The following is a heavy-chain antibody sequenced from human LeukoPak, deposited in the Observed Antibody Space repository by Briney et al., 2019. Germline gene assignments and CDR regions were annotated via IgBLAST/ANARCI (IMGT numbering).Heavy chain of an antibody. V-gene: IGHV4-39*01. D-gene: IGHD1-14*01. CDR2: IYYSGST. CDR3: ARQETTKISRTQFDP. J-gene: IGHJ5*02. Sequence: SETLSLTCTVSGGSISSSSYYWGWIRQPPGKGLEWIGSIYYSGSTYYNPSLKSRVTISVDTSKNQFSLKLSSVTAADTAVYYCARQETTKISRTQFDPWGQGTLVTVSS. CDR1: GGSISSSSYY.